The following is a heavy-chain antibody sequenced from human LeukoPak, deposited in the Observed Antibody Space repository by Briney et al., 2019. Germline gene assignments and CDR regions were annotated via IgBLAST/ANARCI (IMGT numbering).Heavy chain of an antibody. J-gene: IGHJ4*02. CDR1: GGSISSDY. CDR2: IYYSGST. Sequence: SETLSLTCTVSGGSISSDYWSWIRQPPGKGLEWIGYIYYSGSTNYNPSLKSRVTLSVDTSRNQFSMKLSSVPAADTAVYYCARGPHSSSWYGYYFDYWGQGTLVTVSS. V-gene: IGHV4-59*01. CDR3: ARGPHSSSWYGYYFDY. D-gene: IGHD6-13*01.